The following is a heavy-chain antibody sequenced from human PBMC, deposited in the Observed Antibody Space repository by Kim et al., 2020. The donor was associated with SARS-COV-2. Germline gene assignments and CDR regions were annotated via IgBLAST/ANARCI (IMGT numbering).Heavy chain of an antibody. D-gene: IGHD2-2*01. Sequence: SETLSLTCTVSGGSISSGGYYWSWIRQHPGKGLEWIGYIYYSGSTYYNPSLKSRVTISVDTSKNQFSLKLSSVTAADTAVYYCASEFRGPYCSSTSCPSDYWGQGTLVTVSS. CDR2: IYYSGST. CDR3: ASEFRGPYCSSTSCPSDY. V-gene: IGHV4-31*03. J-gene: IGHJ4*02. CDR1: GGSISSGGYY.